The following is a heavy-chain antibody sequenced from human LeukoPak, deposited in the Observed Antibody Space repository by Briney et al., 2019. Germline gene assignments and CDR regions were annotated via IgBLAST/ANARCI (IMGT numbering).Heavy chain of an antibody. CDR3: SLLAVSSPQDY. CDR1: GFSFSTYE. V-gene: IGHV3-48*03. D-gene: IGHD5/OR15-5a*01. Sequence: PGGSLRLSRAASGFSFSTYEMHWVRQAPGKGLEWVSDSSSSGSTTYYADSVRGRFTPPRDNAKNLLYLQMHSLRAEDTASYYCSLLAVSSPQDYWGQGTLVTVYS. CDR2: SSSSGSTT. J-gene: IGHJ4*02.